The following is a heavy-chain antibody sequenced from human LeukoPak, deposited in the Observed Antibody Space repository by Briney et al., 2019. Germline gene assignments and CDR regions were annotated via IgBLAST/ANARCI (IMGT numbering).Heavy chain of an antibody. CDR3: ASFFSSGFEYYYDSSGYFY. Sequence: GASVKVSCKASGGTFSSYAISWVRQAPGQGLEWMGGIIPIFGTANYAQKFQGRVTITADKSTSTAYMELSSLRSEDTAVYYCASFFSSGFEYYYDSSGYFYWGQGTLVTVSS. V-gene: IGHV1-69*06. CDR1: GGTFSSYA. J-gene: IGHJ4*02. D-gene: IGHD3-22*01. CDR2: IIPIFGTA.